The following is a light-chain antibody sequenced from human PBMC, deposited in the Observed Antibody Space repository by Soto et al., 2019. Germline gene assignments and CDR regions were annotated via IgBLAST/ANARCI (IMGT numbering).Light chain of an antibody. CDR3: QQYDNLPMYT. V-gene: IGKV1-33*01. Sequence: DIQMTQSPSSLSASVGDRVTITCQESQDISNYLNWYQQKPGKAPKLLIYDASNLETGVPSRLSGSGSVKYFTFTISSLQPEDIATYYCQQYDNLPMYTFGQGTKREIK. CDR1: QDISNY. CDR2: DAS. J-gene: IGKJ2*01.